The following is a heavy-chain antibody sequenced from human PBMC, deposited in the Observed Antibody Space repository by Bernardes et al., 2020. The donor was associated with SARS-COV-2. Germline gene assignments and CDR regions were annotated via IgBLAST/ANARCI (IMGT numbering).Heavy chain of an antibody. CDR1: GFTFSSYS. V-gene: IGHV3-21*01. Sequence: GGSLRLSCAASGFTFSSYSMNWVRQAPGKGLEWVSSISSSSYIYYADSVKGRFTISRDNARNSLFLQMNTLRTEDTAVYYCARAVWHGFEMRGQGTMVTVSS. CDR2: ISSSSYI. CDR3: ARAVWHGFEM. J-gene: IGHJ3*02.